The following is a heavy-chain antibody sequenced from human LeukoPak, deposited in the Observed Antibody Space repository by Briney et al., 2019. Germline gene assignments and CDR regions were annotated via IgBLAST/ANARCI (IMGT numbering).Heavy chain of an antibody. CDR3: TRTLITISFDI. Sequence: GGSLRLSCAASGFTFSSYAMSWVRQAPGKGLEWVGFIGSKAYGGTTEYAASVKGRFTISRDDSKSIAYLQMNSLKTEDTAVYYCTRTLITISFDIWGQGTMVTVSS. D-gene: IGHD3-3*01. CDR1: GFTFSSYA. V-gene: IGHV3-49*04. CDR2: IGSKAYGGTT. J-gene: IGHJ3*02.